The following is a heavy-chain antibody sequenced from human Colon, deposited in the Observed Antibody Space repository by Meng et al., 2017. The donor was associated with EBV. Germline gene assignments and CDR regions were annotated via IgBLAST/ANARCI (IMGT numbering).Heavy chain of an antibody. J-gene: IGHJ2*01. V-gene: IGHV4-31*03. D-gene: IGHD4-17*01. Sequence: QVQLQESGSGLVKPSQTLSLTCTVSGGSISSGNHYWSWIRQHPGKGLEYIGYIYYSGSTYYNPSLKSRVIISVDTSKNQFSLRLNSVTAADTAVYYCASLYGDSSVWYLDLWGRGTLGTVSS. CDR2: IYYSGST. CDR1: GGSISSGNHY. CDR3: ASLYGDSSVWYLDL.